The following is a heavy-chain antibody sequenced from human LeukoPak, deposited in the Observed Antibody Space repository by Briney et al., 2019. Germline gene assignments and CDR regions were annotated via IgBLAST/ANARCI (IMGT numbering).Heavy chain of an antibody. Sequence: SETLSLTCTVSGGSITSYYWSWIRQPAGKGLEWIGRIYTTGSTYYNHFLKSRVTMAVDTSKNQFSLRLSSVTAADTAVYYCARDRLRLGYERTNWFDPWGQGTLVTVSS. CDR3: ARDRLRLGYERTNWFDP. J-gene: IGHJ5*02. CDR1: GGSITSYY. V-gene: IGHV4-4*07. D-gene: IGHD2-15*01. CDR2: IYTTGST.